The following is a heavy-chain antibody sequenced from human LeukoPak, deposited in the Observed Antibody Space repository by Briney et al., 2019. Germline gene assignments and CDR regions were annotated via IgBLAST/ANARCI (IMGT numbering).Heavy chain of an antibody. CDR1: GFTFSSYW. D-gene: IGHD3-9*01. V-gene: IGHV3-74*01. Sequence: PGGSLRLSCAASGFTFSSYWMHWVRQAPGKGLVWVSRINSDGSSTSYAGSVKGRLNISRENAKNTLYLQMNSLRAEDTAVYYCARPDILTGYYSDYWGQGTLVTVSS. J-gene: IGHJ4*02. CDR2: INSDGSST. CDR3: ARPDILTGYYSDY.